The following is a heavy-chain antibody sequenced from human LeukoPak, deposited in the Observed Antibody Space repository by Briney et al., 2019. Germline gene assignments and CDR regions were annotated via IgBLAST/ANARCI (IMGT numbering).Heavy chain of an antibody. V-gene: IGHV5-51*01. CDR1: GYSFISYW. CDR2: IYPGDSDT. Sequence: GESLKISCKGSGYSFISYWIGWVRQMPGKGLEWMGIIYPGDSDTRYSPSFQGQVTISADKSINTAYLQWSSLKASDTAMYFCARRKDWTYDYWGQGTLVTVSS. J-gene: IGHJ4*02. D-gene: IGHD1-7*01. CDR3: ARRKDWTYDY.